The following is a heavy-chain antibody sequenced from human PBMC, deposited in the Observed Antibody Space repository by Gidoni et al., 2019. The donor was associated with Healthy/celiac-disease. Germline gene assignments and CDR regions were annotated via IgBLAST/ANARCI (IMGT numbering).Heavy chain of an antibody. CDR3: AREGPGIVVGGSVDY. D-gene: IGHD2-15*01. CDR1: GFTFSSYA. J-gene: IGHJ4*02. V-gene: IGHV3-30*04. Sequence: QVQLVESGGGVVQPGRSLRLSCAASGFTFSSYAMHWVRQAPGKGLEWVAVISYYGSNKYYADSVKGRFTISRDNSKNTLYLQMNSLRAEDTAVYYCAREGPGIVVGGSVDYWGQGTLVTVSS. CDR2: ISYYGSNK.